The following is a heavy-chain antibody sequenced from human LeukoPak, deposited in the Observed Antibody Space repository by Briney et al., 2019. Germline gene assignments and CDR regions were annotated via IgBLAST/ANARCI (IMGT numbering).Heavy chain of an antibody. D-gene: IGHD5/OR15-5a*01. Sequence: AGGSLRLSCATSGFTFNDYAMHWVRQAPGQGLEWVSGITWNSGIMGYADSVKGRFTISRDNAKNSVHLQMNSLRAEDTALYYCAKDIRVGYGMDVWGQGTTVTVSS. CDR3: AKDIRVGYGMDV. V-gene: IGHV3-9*01. J-gene: IGHJ6*02. CDR1: GFTFNDYA. CDR2: ITWNSGIM.